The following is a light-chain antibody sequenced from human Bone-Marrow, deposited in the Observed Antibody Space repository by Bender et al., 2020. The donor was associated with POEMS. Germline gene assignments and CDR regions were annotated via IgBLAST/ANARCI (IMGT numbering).Light chain of an antibody. J-gene: IGLJ3*02. Sequence: QLVVTQSPSASASLGASVNLTCTLSSGHTTYSVAWHQHQPEKGPRFLMKVSSDGNHIKGDGIPDRFSGSNSGAERYLIISSLQSVYETDNSCQSRTTGILLSDGGTKLTVL. V-gene: IGLV4-69*01. CDR2: VSSDGNH. CDR3: QSRTTGILL. CDR1: SGHTTYS.